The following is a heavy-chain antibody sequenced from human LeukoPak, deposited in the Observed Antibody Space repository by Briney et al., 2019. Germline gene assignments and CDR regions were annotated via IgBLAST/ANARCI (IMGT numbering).Heavy chain of an antibody. J-gene: IGHJ4*02. D-gene: IGHD3-9*01. V-gene: IGHV1-2*02. CDR1: GYTFTGYY. CDR2: INPNSGGT. CDR3: ARSQPPLRYFDWLLPETDY. Sequence: ASVKVSCKASGYTFTGYYMHWVRQAPGQGLEWMGWINPNSGGTNYAQKFQGRVTMTRDTSISTAYMELSRLRSDDTAVYYCARSQPPLRYFDWLLPETDYWGQATLVTVSS.